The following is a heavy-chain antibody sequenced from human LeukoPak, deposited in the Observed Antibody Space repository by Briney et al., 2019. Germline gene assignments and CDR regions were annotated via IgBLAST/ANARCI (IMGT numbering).Heavy chain of an antibody. Sequence: ASVKVSCKASGYTFTNYAVNWVRQAPGQGLEWMGWINTNTGNPTYAQGFTRRLVFSLDTSVSPAYLQISSLKAEDTAVYYCARERGDRDTFDIWGQGTMVTVSS. D-gene: IGHD7-27*01. J-gene: IGHJ3*02. CDR1: GYTFTNYA. CDR3: ARERGDRDTFDI. V-gene: IGHV7-4-1*02. CDR2: INTNTGNP.